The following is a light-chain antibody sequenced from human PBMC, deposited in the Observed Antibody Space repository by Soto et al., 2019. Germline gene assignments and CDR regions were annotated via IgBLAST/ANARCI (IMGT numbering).Light chain of an antibody. J-gene: IGKJ3*01. Sequence: IELTQSPGTLSLSPGERATLSCRALQVVSSTFLAWYQHKPGQAPRLLIYGASNRATGIPDRFSGSGSGTDLTLTISRVEPEDYAVYYCQQFSGSPFTIGPGTKVDIK. CDR3: QQFSGSPFT. CDR1: QVVSSTF. CDR2: GAS. V-gene: IGKV3-20*01.